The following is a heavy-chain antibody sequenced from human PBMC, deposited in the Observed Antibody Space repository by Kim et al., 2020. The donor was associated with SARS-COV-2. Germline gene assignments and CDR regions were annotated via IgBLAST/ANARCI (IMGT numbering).Heavy chain of an antibody. V-gene: IGHV3-15*01. D-gene: IGHD2-2*01. CDR2: IKSKSDGGTS. CDR1: GIPFSDAW. Sequence: GGSLRLSCAVSGIPFSDAWFNWVRQAPGKGLEWLGRIKSKSDGGTSDLAAPVKGRFAISRDDSKNTLYLLMNSLRTDESAAYYCTTVSMRWGQGTQVTVS. J-gene: IGHJ4*02. CDR3: TTVSMR.